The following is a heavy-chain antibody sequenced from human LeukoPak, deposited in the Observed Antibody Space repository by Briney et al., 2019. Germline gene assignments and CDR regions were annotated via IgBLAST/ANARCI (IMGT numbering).Heavy chain of an antibody. Sequence: SETLSLTCTVSGGSISSYYWSWIRQPAGKGLEWIGPIYTSGSTNYNPSLKSRVTISVDTSKNRFSLKLSSVTAADTAVYYCARGGSVYYYYGMDVWGQGTTVTVSS. J-gene: IGHJ6*02. V-gene: IGHV4-4*07. CDR1: GGSISSYY. CDR3: ARGGSVYYYYGMDV. CDR2: IYTSGST. D-gene: IGHD1-26*01.